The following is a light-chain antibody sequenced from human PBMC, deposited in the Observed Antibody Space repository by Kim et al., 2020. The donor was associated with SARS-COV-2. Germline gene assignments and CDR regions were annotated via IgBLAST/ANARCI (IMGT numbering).Light chain of an antibody. CDR3: QVWDSSSDPRV. V-gene: IGLV3-21*04. J-gene: IGLJ3*02. CDR1: NIGSKG. CDR2: YDS. Sequence: APGKTAGITCGGNNIGSKGVHWYQQNPGQAPVLVIYYDSDRPSGIPERFSGSNSGNTATRTISRVEAGDEADYYCQVWDSSSDPRVFGGGTQLTVL.